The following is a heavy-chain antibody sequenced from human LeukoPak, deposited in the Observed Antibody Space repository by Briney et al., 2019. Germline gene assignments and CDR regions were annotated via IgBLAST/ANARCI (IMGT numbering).Heavy chain of an antibody. CDR2: IYHSGST. CDR3: ARTDIVVVPAAILGSWFDP. D-gene: IGHD2-2*02. J-gene: IGHJ5*02. V-gene: IGHV4-38-2*01. CDR1: GYSISSGYY. Sequence: PSETLSLTCAVSGYSISSGYYWGWIRQPPGKGLEWIGGIYHSGSTYYNPSLKSRVTISVDTSKNQFSLKLSSVTAADTAVYYCARTDIVVVPAAILGSWFDPWGQGTLVTVSS.